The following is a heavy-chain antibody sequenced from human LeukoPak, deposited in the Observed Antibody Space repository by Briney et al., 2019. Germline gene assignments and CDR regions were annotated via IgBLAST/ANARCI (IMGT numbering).Heavy chain of an antibody. CDR1: GFTFEDYA. J-gene: IGHJ4*02. D-gene: IGHD1-26*01. Sequence: GGSLRLSCAASGFTFEDYAMHWVRQAPGKGLEWVSGISWNSGSIGYADSVKGRFTISRDDAKNSLYLQMNSLRAEDTALYYCAKDGGYSGSYANFDYWGQGTLVTVSS. CDR3: AKDGGYSGSYANFDY. CDR2: ISWNSGSI. V-gene: IGHV3-9*01.